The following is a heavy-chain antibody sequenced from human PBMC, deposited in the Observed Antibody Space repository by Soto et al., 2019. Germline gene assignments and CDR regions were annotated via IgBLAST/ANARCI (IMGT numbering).Heavy chain of an antibody. Sequence: GASVKFSCKASGYTFTSYDINWVRQATGQGLEWMGWMNPNSGNTGYAQKFQGRVTMTRNTSISTAYMELSSLRSEDTAVYYCARGGSRIFGVVITQWFDPWGQGTLVTVSS. CDR3: ARGGSRIFGVVITQWFDP. J-gene: IGHJ5*02. CDR1: GYTFTSYD. D-gene: IGHD3-3*02. V-gene: IGHV1-8*02. CDR2: MNPNSGNT.